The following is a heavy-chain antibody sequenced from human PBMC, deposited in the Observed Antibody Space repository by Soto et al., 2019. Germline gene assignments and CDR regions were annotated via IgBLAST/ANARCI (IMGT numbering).Heavy chain of an antibody. J-gene: IGHJ4*02. CDR2: IGGSGGST. Sequence: PGGSLRLSCAASGFTFSSYAMSWVRQAPGKGLEWVSAIGGSGGSTYYADSVKGRFTISRDNSKNTLYLQMNSLRAEDTAVYYCAKGIKDYDFWSGYYFLVYWGQGTLVTVSS. CDR3: AKGIKDYDFWSGYYFLVY. D-gene: IGHD3-3*01. V-gene: IGHV3-23*01. CDR1: GFTFSSYA.